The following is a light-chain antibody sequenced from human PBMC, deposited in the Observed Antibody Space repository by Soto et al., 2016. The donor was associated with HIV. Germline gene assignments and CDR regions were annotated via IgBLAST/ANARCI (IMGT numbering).Light chain of an antibody. Sequence: SYELTQPPSVSVAPGKTARITCGGNNIGSKSVHWYQQKPGQAPVLVVYDDSGRPSEIPERFSGSNSGNTATLTISRVEAGDEADYYCQVWDSSSDHGMFGGGTKLTVL. CDR1: NIGSKS. J-gene: IGLJ3*02. V-gene: IGLV3-21*03. CDR2: DDS. CDR3: QVWDSSSDHGM.